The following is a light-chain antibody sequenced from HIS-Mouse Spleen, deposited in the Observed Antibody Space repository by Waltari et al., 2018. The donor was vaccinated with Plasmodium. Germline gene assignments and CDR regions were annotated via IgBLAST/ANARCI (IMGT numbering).Light chain of an antibody. CDR2: EGS. Sequence: QSALTQPASVSGSPGQSITISCTGTSSDVGSYNLVSWYQQHPGKAPKLMIYEGSKRPSGVSKRFSGCKSGNTASLTISGLQAEDEADYYCCSYAGSSTLVVFGGGTKLTVL. CDR1: SSDVGSYNL. V-gene: IGLV2-23*01. J-gene: IGLJ2*01. CDR3: CSYAGSSTLVV.